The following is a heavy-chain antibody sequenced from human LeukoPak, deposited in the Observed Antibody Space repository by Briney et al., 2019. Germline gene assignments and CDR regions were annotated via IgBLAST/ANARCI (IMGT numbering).Heavy chain of an antibody. J-gene: IGHJ4*02. CDR2: INPNSGGT. CDR3: ARTVTTSSYYFHY. Sequence: GASVKVSCKASGYTFTGYYMHWVRQAPGQGLEWMGWINPNSGGTNYAQKLRGRVTMTTDTSTSTAYMDLRSLRSDDTALYYCARTVTTSSYYFHYWGQGTLVTVSS. CDR1: GYTFTGYY. D-gene: IGHD4-17*01. V-gene: IGHV1-2*02.